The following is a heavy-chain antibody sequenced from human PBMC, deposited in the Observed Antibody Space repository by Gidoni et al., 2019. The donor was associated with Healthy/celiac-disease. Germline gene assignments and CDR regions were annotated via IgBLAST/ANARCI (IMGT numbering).Heavy chain of an antibody. CDR3: AKDDYYGSGSYSGGMDV. CDR2: ISYDGSNK. V-gene: IGHV3-30*18. Sequence: QVQLVESGGGVVQPGRSLRLSCAASGFTFSSYGMHWVRQAPGKGLEWVAVISYDGSNKYYADSVKGRFTISRDKSKNTLYLQMNSLRAEDTAVYYCAKDDYYGSGSYSGGMDVWGQGTTVTVSS. CDR1: GFTFSSYG. D-gene: IGHD3-10*01. J-gene: IGHJ6*02.